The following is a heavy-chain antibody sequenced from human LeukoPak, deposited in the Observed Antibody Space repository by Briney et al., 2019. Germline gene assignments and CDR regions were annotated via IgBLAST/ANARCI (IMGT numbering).Heavy chain of an antibody. CDR3: ARISSGGPGAKFYYYYMDV. D-gene: IGHD1-26*01. CDR1: GFIFSSHG. J-gene: IGHJ6*03. Sequence: GGSLRLSCAASGFIFSSHGMNWVRQAPGKGLEWVSGISPSGDITYYADSVKGRFTISRDNAKNSLYLQMNSLRAEDTALYYCARISSGGPGAKFYYYYMDVWGKGTTVTVSS. CDR2: ISPSGDIT. V-gene: IGHV3-23*01.